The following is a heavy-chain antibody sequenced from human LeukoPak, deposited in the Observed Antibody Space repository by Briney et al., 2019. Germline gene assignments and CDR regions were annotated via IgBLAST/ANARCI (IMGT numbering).Heavy chain of an antibody. CDR1: GFTFSSYA. CDR3: AKEYGSRSYYYDY. CDR2: ISGSGGST. J-gene: IGHJ4*02. D-gene: IGHD3-10*01. V-gene: IGHV3-23*01. Sequence: PGGSLRLSCAASGFTFSSYAMSWVRQAPGEGLEWVSAISGSGGSTYYADSVKGRFTISRDNSKNTLYLQMNSLRVEDTAVYYCAKEYGSRSYYYDYWGQGTLVTVSS.